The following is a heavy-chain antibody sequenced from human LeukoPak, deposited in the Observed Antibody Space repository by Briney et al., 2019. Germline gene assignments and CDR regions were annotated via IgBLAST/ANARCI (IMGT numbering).Heavy chain of an antibody. CDR2: INHRGST. Sequence: SETLSLTCAVYGGSFSGYYWSWIRQPPGKGLEWIGEINHRGSTNYNPSLKSRVTISVDTSKNQFSLKLSSVTAADTAVYYCARLAYWGQGTLVTVSS. CDR1: GGSFSGYY. V-gene: IGHV4-34*01. J-gene: IGHJ4*02. CDR3: ARLAY.